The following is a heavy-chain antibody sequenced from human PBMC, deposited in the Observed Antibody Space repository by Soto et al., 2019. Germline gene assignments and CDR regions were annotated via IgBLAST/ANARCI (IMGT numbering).Heavy chain of an antibody. CDR3: ARGSGSYLHY. D-gene: IGHD1-26*01. J-gene: IGHJ4*02. Sequence: QVTLKESGPVLVKPTETLTLTCTVSGFSLSNARMGVSWIRQPPGKALEWLAHIFSNAEKSYSTSLKSRLTTXXATSQRQAVPTMTNLDPVDTATYYCARGSGSYLHYWGQGTLVTVSS. CDR2: IFSNAEK. V-gene: IGHV2-26*01. CDR1: GFSLSNARMG.